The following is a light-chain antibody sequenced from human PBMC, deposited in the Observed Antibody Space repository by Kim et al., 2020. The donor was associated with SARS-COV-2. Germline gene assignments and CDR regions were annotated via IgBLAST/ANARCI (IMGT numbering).Light chain of an antibody. J-gene: IGKJ1*01. Sequence: DIVMTQSPDSLAVSLGERATINCKSSQSVLQSSNNKNYLSWFQQRPGQPPKLLIYWASTRVSGVPARFSGSGSATDFTLTISSLQAEDVAVYYCQQYDSTPWTFGQGTKVDIK. CDR2: WAS. V-gene: IGKV4-1*01. CDR3: QQYDSTPWT. CDR1: QSVLQSSNNKNY.